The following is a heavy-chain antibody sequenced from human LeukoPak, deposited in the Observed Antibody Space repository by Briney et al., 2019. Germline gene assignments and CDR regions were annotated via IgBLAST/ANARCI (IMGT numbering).Heavy chain of an antibody. J-gene: IGHJ4*02. CDR3: ASRGVGSGYSFDY. CDR1: GYTFTSYD. V-gene: IGHV1-8*01. CDR2: MNPNSGNT. D-gene: IGHD3-3*01. Sequence: ASVKVSCKASGYTFTSYDINWVRQATGQGLAWMGWMNPNSGNTGYAQKFQGRVTMTRNTSISTAYMELSSLRSEDTAVYYCASRGVGSGYSFDYWGQGTLVTVSS.